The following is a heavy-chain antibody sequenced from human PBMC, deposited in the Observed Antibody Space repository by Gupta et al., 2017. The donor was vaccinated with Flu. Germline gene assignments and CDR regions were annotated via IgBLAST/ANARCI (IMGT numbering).Heavy chain of an antibody. CDR1: GGSISSGSYY. D-gene: IGHD6-13*01. V-gene: IGHV4-61*02. CDR3: ARASSSYYYGMDV. Sequence: QVQLQESGPGLVKPSQTLSLTCTVSGGSISSGSYYWSWIRQPAGKGLEWIGRIYTSGSTNYNPSLKSRVTISVDTSKNQFSLKLSSVTAADTAVYYCARASSSYYYGMDVWGQGTTVTVSS. CDR2: IYTSGST. J-gene: IGHJ6*02.